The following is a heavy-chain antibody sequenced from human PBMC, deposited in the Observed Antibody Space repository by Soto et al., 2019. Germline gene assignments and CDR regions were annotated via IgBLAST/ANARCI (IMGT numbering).Heavy chain of an antibody. Sequence: SETLSLTCTVSVDSITTYYWSWIRQPAGKGLEWIGRIDASGNTNYNPSLNSRVTMSIDTSKKQFSLKLTSVTAADMAIYYCARYSNNWFQTEGMDVWGQGTTVTDSS. CDR3: ARYSNNWFQTEGMDV. D-gene: IGHD6-13*01. CDR1: VDSITTYY. V-gene: IGHV4-4*07. CDR2: IDASGNT. J-gene: IGHJ6*02.